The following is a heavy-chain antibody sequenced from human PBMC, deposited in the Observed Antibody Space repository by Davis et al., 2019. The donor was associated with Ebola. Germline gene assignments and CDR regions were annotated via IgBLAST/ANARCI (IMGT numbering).Heavy chain of an antibody. Sequence: GSLRLSCTVSGGSISSYYWSWIRQPPGKGLEWIGYIYYRGSTNYNPSLKSRVTISVDTSKNQFSLKLSSVTAADTAVYYCARQTLLNWFDPWGQGTLVTVSS. CDR3: ARQTLLNWFDP. CDR1: GGSISSYY. CDR2: IYYRGST. V-gene: IGHV4-59*08. J-gene: IGHJ5*02. D-gene: IGHD2-15*01.